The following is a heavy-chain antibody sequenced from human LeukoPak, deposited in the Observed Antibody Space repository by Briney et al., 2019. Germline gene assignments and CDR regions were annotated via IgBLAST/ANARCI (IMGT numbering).Heavy chain of an antibody. CDR3: AREGSTVTPYYYYYMDV. D-gene: IGHD4-11*01. Sequence: GGSLRLSCAASGFTVSINYMSWVRQAPGKGLEWVSVIYSGGSTYYADSVKGRFTISRDNSKNTLYLQMNSLRAEDTAVYYCAREGSTVTPYYYYYMDVWGKGTTVTVSS. J-gene: IGHJ6*03. CDR1: GFTVSINY. CDR2: IYSGGST. V-gene: IGHV3-53*01.